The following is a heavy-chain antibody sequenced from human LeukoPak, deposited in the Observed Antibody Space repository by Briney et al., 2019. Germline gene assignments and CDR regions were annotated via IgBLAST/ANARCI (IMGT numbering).Heavy chain of an antibody. Sequence: HPGGSLRLSCAASGFTFSSYSMNWVRQAPGKGLEWVANIKQDGSEKYYVDSVKGRFTISRDNSKNTLYLQMNSLRAEDTAVYYCARAAAETGAFRDNWFDPWGQGTLVTVSS. J-gene: IGHJ5*02. CDR1: GFTFSSYS. V-gene: IGHV3-7*01. D-gene: IGHD6-19*01. CDR2: IKQDGSEK. CDR3: ARAAAETGAFRDNWFDP.